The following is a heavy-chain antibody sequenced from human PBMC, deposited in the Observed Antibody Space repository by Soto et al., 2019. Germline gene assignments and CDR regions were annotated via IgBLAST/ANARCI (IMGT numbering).Heavy chain of an antibody. V-gene: IGHV4-59*12. Sequence: SETLSLTCTVSGGSISSYYWSWIRQPPGKGLEWIGYIYYSGSTNYNPSLKSRVTISRDNSKNTLYLQMNSLRAEDTAVYYCATSGGPNVLPYYYYGMDVWGQGTTVTVSS. D-gene: IGHD1-1*01. CDR2: IYYSGST. CDR1: GGSISSYY. CDR3: ATSGGPNVLPYYYYGMDV. J-gene: IGHJ6*02.